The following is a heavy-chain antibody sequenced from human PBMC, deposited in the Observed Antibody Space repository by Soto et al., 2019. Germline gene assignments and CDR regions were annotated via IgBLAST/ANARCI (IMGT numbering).Heavy chain of an antibody. CDR2: ISYDGSNK. CDR3: AKVQQWLYGPEDY. D-gene: IGHD6-19*01. Sequence: QVQLVESGGGVVQPGRSLRLSCAASGFTFSSYGMHWVRQAPGKGLEWVAVISYDGSNKYYADSVKGRFTISRDNSKNTLYLQMNSLRAEDTAVYYCAKVQQWLYGPEDYWGQGTLGTVSS. J-gene: IGHJ4*02. V-gene: IGHV3-30*18. CDR1: GFTFSSYG.